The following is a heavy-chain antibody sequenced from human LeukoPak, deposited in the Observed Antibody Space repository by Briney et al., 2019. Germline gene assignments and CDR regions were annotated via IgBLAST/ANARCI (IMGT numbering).Heavy chain of an antibody. CDR2: INPNSGGT. D-gene: IGHD3-9*01. CDR3: ARDGYDILTGYYSPQTYYYYYMDV. V-gene: IGHV1-2*02. CDR1: GYTFTGYY. J-gene: IGHJ6*03. Sequence: ASVKVSCKASGYTFTGYYMHWVRQAPGQGLEWMGWINPNSGGTNYAQKFQGRVTMTRDTSISTAYMELSRLRSDDTAVYYCARDGYDILTGYYSPQTYYYYYMDVWGKGTTVTISS.